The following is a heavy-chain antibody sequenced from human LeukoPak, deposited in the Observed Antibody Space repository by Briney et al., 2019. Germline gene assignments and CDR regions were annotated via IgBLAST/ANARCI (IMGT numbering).Heavy chain of an antibody. Sequence: GASVRVSCKASGYTFTDYYIDWVRQAPGQGLEWMGWINPNSGGTNFAQKFQGRVTMTRDTSISTVYMDLSSLRSDDTAVYYCGISAWGQLSWFDPWGQGTLVTVSS. J-gene: IGHJ5*02. CDR2: INPNSGGT. D-gene: IGHD3-16*01. CDR1: GYTFTDYY. V-gene: IGHV1-2*02. CDR3: GISAWGQLSWFDP.